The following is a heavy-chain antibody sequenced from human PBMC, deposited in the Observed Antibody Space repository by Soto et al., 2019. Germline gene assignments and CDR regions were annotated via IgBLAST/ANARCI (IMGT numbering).Heavy chain of an antibody. D-gene: IGHD4-17*01. CDR1: GGSISSGGYS. CDR3: ARAKTTVTTFY. CDR2: IYHSGST. Sequence: SETLSLTCAVSGGSISSGGYSWSWIRQPPGKGLEWIGYIYHSGSTYYNPSLKSRVTISVDTSKNQFSLKLNSVTAADTAVYYCARAKTTVTTFYWGQGALVTVSS. V-gene: IGHV4-30-2*01. J-gene: IGHJ4*02.